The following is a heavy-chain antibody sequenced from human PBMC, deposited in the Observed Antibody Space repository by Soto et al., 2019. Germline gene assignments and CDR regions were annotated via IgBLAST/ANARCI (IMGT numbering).Heavy chain of an antibody. CDR1: GFSLSNARMG. J-gene: IGHJ3*02. V-gene: IGHV2-26*01. CDR2: IFSNDEK. CDR3: ARIRRDSSGYYYSRDAFDI. Sequence: QVTLKESGPVLVKPTEPLTLTCTVSGFSLSNARMGVSWIRQPPGKALEWLAHIFSNDEKSYSTSLKSRLTISKDTSKSQVVLTMTNMDPVDTATYYCARIRRDSSGYYYSRDAFDIWGQGTMVTVSS. D-gene: IGHD3-22*01.